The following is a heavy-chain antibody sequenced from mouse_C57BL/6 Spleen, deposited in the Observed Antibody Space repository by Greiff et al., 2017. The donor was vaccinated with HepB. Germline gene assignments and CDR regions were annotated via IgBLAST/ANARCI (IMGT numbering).Heavy chain of an antibody. V-gene: IGHV1-55*01. CDR1: GYTFTSYW. Sequence: VQLQQSGAELVKPGASVKMSCKASGYTFTSYWITWVKQRPGQGLEWIGDIYPGSGSTNYNEKFKSKATLTVDTSSSTAYMQLSSLTSEDSAVYYCARGTMASTGDYWGQGTTLTVSS. D-gene: IGHD1-1*02. CDR3: ARGTMASTGDY. J-gene: IGHJ2*01. CDR2: IYPGSGST.